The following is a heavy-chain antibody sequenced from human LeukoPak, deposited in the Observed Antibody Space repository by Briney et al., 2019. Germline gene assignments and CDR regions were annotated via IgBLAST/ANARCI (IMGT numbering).Heavy chain of an antibody. CDR1: GGSISSSSYY. Sequence: SETLSLTCTVSGGSISSSSYYWGWIRQPPGKGLEWIGSIYYNGSTYYNPSLKSRVTISVDTSKNQFSLKLSSVTAADTAVYYCARGNPIDYWGQGTLVTVSS. CDR3: ARGNPIDY. CDR2: IYYNGST. J-gene: IGHJ4*02. D-gene: IGHD1-14*01. V-gene: IGHV4-39*07.